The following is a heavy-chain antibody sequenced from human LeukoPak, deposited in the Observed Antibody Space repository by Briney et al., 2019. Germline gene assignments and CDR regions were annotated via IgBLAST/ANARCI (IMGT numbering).Heavy chain of an antibody. D-gene: IGHD3-10*01. J-gene: IGHJ4*02. CDR1: GFTFSSYS. Sequence: PGGSLRLSCAASGFTFSSYSMNWVRQAPGKGLEWVSSISTSSSYIHYADSVKGRFTISRDNAKNSLYLQMNSLRAEDAAVYYCARMVVYHAPLDYWGQGTLVTVSS. V-gene: IGHV3-21*01. CDR2: ISTSSSYI. CDR3: ARMVVYHAPLDY.